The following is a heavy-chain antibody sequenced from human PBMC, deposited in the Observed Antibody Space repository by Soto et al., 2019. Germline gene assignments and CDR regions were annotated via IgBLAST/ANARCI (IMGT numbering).Heavy chain of an antibody. D-gene: IGHD3-22*01. CDR3: ARRNYDSSGYQIEY. J-gene: IGHJ4*02. Sequence: QVQLQESGPGLVKPSQTLSLTCTVSGGSIISGGYYWSWVRQHPGKGLEWIGYIYYSGSTYYNPSLKSRVTISVDTSKNQFSLKLSSVTAADTAVYYRARRNYDSSGYQIEYWGQGTLVTVSS. V-gene: IGHV4-31*03. CDR1: GGSIISGGYY. CDR2: IYYSGST.